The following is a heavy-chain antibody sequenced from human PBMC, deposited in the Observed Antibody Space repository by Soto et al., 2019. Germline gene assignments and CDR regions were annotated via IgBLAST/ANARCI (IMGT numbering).Heavy chain of an antibody. D-gene: IGHD2-2*01. CDR2: ISADSGYT. J-gene: IGHJ4*02. CDR1: GYKFTNYY. V-gene: IGHV1-18*04. Sequence: ASVKVSCKASGYKFTNYYIHWVRQAPGQGLEWMGWISADSGYTNYAQKLQGRVTLTTDPVTNTAYMELRSLRSDDTAVYFCARDPAASTDPLDYWGQGTLVTVSS. CDR3: ARDPAASTDPLDY.